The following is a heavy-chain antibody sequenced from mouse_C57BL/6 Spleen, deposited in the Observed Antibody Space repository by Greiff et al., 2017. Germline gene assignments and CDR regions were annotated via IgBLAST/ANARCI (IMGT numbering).Heavy chain of an antibody. D-gene: IGHD2-14*01. V-gene: IGHV5-6*01. CDR2: ISSGGSYT. CDR3: ARHMGINGVRSAMDY. Sequence: EVKVVESGGDLVKPGGSLKLSCAASGFTFSSYGMSWVRQTPDKRLEWVATISSGGSYTYYPDSVKGRFTISRDNAKNTLYLQMSSLKSEDTAMYYCARHMGINGVRSAMDYWGQGTSVTVSS. J-gene: IGHJ4*01. CDR1: GFTFSSYG.